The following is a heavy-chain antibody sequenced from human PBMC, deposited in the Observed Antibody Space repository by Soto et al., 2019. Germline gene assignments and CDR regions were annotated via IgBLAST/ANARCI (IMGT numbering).Heavy chain of an antibody. V-gene: IGHV3-11*01. D-gene: IGHD2-15*01. Sequence: QVQLVESGGGLVKPGGSLRLSCAASGFTFSAYYMSWIRQAPGKGLEWISYISSSGDTGNYADSVKGRFTVSRDNAKNSLYLQMNSLRGEDTAVYYCARECGAVVGQFFDYWGQGTLVTVSS. J-gene: IGHJ4*02. CDR3: ARECGAVVGQFFDY. CDR2: ISSSGDTG. CDR1: GFTFSAYY.